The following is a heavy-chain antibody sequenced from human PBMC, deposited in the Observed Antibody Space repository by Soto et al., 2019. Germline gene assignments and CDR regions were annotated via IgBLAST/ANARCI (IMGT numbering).Heavy chain of an antibody. V-gene: IGHV3-30*18. D-gene: IGHD3-10*01. J-gene: IGHJ2*01. CDR2: ISSDGSQK. CDR1: GIAFSGCG. Sequence: QVQLAESGGGGVQPGKSLRLSCAASGIAFSGCGMFWVRQTPSKGLEWGAAISSDGSQKYYADSVKGRFTISRDNSKNTLYVQMNGLTTEDTAVYYCAKNIVRGHWYFDLWGRGTLVTVSS. CDR3: AKNIVRGHWYFDL.